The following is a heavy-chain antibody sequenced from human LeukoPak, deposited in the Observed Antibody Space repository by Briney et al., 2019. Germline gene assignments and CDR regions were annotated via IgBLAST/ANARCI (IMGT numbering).Heavy chain of an antibody. V-gene: IGHV1-18*01. CDR2: ISAYNGNT. CDR1: GYTFTSYG. D-gene: IGHD2-2*01. CDR3: ARDYAPFIVVVPAANFDY. J-gene: IGHJ4*02. Sequence: ASVKVSCKASGYTFTSYGISWVRQAPGQGLEWMGWISAYNGNTNYAQKLQGRVTMTTDTSTSTAYMGLRSLRSDGTAVYYCARDYAPFIVVVPAANFDYWGQGTLVTVSS.